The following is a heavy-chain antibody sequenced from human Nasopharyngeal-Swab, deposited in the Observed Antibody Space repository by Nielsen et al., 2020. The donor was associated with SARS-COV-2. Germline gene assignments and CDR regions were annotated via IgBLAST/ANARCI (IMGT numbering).Heavy chain of an antibody. V-gene: IGHV4-34*01. Sequence: SETLSLTCAVYGGSFSGYYWSWIRQPPGKGLEWIGEINHSGSTNYNPSLKSRVTISVDTSKNQFSLKLSSVTAADTAAYYCARDGCSGGSCYSNWFDPWGQGTLVTVSS. CDR2: INHSGST. J-gene: IGHJ5*02. CDR3: ARDGCSGGSCYSNWFDP. D-gene: IGHD2-15*01. CDR1: GGSFSGYY.